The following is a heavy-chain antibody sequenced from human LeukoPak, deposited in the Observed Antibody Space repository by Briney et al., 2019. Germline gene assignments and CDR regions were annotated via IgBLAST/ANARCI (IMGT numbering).Heavy chain of an antibody. V-gene: IGHV5-51*01. CDR1: GYSFNSYY. CDR2: IYPGDPET. D-gene: IGHD3-3*01. CDR3: ARGVDFWSGSPYFDF. J-gene: IGHJ4*02. Sequence: GESLKISCKASGYSFNSYYIGWVRQMPGKGLEWMGMIYPGDPETRYSPSFQGHVTISLDRSITTAYLRFNNLKASDTAMYYCARGVDFWSGSPYFDFWGQGALVTVSS.